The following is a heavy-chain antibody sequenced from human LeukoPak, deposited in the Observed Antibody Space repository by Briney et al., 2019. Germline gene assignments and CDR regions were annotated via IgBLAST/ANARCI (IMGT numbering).Heavy chain of an antibody. D-gene: IGHD5-18*01. Sequence: SVKVSCKASGGTFSSYAISWVRQAPGQGLEWMGGIIPIFGTANYAQKFQGRVTITADKSTSTAYMELSSLRSEDTAVYYCARVHGGYSNPYGYYYYYYMDVWGKGTTVTVSS. V-gene: IGHV1-69*06. CDR3: ARVHGGYSNPYGYYYYYYMDV. CDR2: IIPIFGTA. CDR1: GGTFSSYA. J-gene: IGHJ6*03.